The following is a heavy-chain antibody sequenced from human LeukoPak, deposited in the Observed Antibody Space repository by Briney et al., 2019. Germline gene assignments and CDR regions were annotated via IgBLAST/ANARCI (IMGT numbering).Heavy chain of an antibody. Sequence: PGGSLRLSCAASGFTFSSYWRRWVRQAPGKGLEWVANIKQDGSEKYYVDSVKGRFTISRDNAKNSLYLQMNSLRAEDTAVYYCARVSGQQLAPETSSYYFDYWGQGTLVTVSS. CDR1: GFTFSSYW. D-gene: IGHD6-13*01. J-gene: IGHJ4*02. V-gene: IGHV3-7*01. CDR2: IKQDGSEK. CDR3: ARVSGQQLAPETSSYYFDY.